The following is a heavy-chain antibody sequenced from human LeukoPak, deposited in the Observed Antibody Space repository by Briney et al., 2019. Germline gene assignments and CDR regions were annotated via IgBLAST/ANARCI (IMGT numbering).Heavy chain of an antibody. V-gene: IGHV3-48*01. CDR3: AELGITMIGGV. J-gene: IGHJ6*04. D-gene: IGHD3-10*02. CDR2: ISSLSGTI. Sequence: PGGSLRLSCAASGFTFSSYSMNWVRQAPGKGLEWVSYISSLSGTINYADSVKGRFIISRDNAKNSMFLQMNSLRAEDTAVYYCAELGITMIGGVWGKGTTVTISS. CDR1: GFTFSSYS.